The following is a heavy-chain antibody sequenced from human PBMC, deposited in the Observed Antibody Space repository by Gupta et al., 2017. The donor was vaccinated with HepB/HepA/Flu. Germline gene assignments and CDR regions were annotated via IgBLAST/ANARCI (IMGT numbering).Heavy chain of an antibody. Sequence: EVQLAESGGGLVQPGGSLRLSCAASGFTVSSYWMHWVRQAPGKGLVWVSRMNQHGSVINYADSVKVRFTISRDNTKNALYLQMNSRRAEDTAIYFCSRDTFGPYDYWGQGTLVTVSS. CDR2: MNQHGSVI. V-gene: IGHV3-74*01. D-gene: IGHD2/OR15-2a*01. CDR3: SRDTFGPYDY. CDR1: GFTVSSYW. J-gene: IGHJ4*02.